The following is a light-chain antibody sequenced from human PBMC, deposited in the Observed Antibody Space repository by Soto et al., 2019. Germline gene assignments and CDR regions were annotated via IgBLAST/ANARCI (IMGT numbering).Light chain of an antibody. V-gene: IGLV2-14*01. J-gene: IGLJ2*01. CDR2: DVS. CDR1: SSDVGGYNY. CDR3: SSYTGSSTLAI. Sequence: QSALTQPASVSGSPGQSITISCTGTSSDVGGYNYVSWYQQHPGKAPKLMIYDVSYRPSGVSNRFSGSKSGNTASLTISGLQAEDEADYYCSSYTGSSTLAIFGGGTKVTVL.